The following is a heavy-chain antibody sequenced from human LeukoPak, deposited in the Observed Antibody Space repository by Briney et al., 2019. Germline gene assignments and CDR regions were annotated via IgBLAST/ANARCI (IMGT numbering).Heavy chain of an antibody. CDR2: INPNSGGT. J-gene: IGHJ4*02. D-gene: IGHD3-22*01. CDR3: ASEYYDSSGTGFDY. Sequence: PRASVKVSCKASGYTFTGYYMHWVRQAPGQGLEWMGWINPNSGGTNYAQKFQGSVTMTRDTSISTAYMELSRLRSDDTAVYYCASEYYDSSGTGFDYWGQGTLVTVSS. V-gene: IGHV1-2*02. CDR1: GYTFTGYY.